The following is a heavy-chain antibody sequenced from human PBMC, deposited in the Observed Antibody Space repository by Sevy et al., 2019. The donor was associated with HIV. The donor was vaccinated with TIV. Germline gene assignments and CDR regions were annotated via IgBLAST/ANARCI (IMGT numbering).Heavy chain of an antibody. CDR2: ISSSGTTF. CDR3: ARKGGAYDIGFDP. D-gene: IGHD3-22*01. CDR1: GFTFSSYE. J-gene: IGHJ5*02. V-gene: IGHV3-48*03. Sequence: GGSLRLSCAASGFTFSSYEMTWVRQTPGKGLEWVSSISSSGTTFYYGDSVEGRFTISRDNPKNSLYLQMNSLRAEDTAVYYCARKGGAYDIGFDPWGQGTLVTVSS.